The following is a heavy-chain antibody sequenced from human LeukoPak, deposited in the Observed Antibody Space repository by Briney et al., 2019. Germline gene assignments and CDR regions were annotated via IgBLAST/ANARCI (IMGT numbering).Heavy chain of an antibody. CDR3: QSRFLEWLLDY. CDR2: IYYGGYT. D-gene: IGHD3-3*01. V-gene: IGHV4-39*01. J-gene: IGHJ4*02. CDR1: GGTISSNNYY. Sequence: SETLSLTCTVSGGTISSNNYYWGWIRQPPGKGLEWIGSIYYGGYTYYNPSLKSRVTISVDTSKNQFSLKLSSVTAADTAIYYCQSRFLEWLLDYWGQGTLVTVSS.